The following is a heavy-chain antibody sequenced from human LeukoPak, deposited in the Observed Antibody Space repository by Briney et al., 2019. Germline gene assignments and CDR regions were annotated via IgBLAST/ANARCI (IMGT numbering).Heavy chain of an antibody. Sequence: SETLSLTCTVSGGSISSYYWSWIRQPPGKGLEWIGYIYYSGSTNYNPSLKSRVTISVNTSKNQFSLKLSSVTAADTAVYYCARVSGYDFWSGQNPDLDWYFDLWGRGTLVTVSS. CDR3: ARVSGYDFWSGQNPDLDWYFDL. CDR1: GGSISSYY. CDR2: IYYSGST. V-gene: IGHV4-59*01. J-gene: IGHJ2*01. D-gene: IGHD3-3*01.